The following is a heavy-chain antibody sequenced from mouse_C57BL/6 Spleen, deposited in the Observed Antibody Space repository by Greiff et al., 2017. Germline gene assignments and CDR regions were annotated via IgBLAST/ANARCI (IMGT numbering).Heavy chain of an antibody. CDR2: IDPSDSET. CDR1: GYTFTSYW. J-gene: IGHJ4*01. V-gene: IGHV1-52*01. Sequence: QVQLKQPGAELVRPGSSVKLSCKASGYTFTSYWMHWVKQRPIQGLEWIGNIDPSDSETHYNQKFKDKATLTVDKSSSTAYMQLSSLTSEDSAVYYCARSDGYYLYYAMDYWGQGTSVTVSS. CDR3: ARSDGYYLYYAMDY. D-gene: IGHD2-3*01.